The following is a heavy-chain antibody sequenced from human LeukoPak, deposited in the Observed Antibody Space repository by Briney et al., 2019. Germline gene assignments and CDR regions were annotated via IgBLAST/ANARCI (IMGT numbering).Heavy chain of an antibody. CDR3: ARHRNSGPKWGAFDY. CDR2: IYYSGST. V-gene: IGHV4-39*01. CDR1: GGSISSTSYY. J-gene: IGHJ4*02. D-gene: IGHD7-27*01. Sequence: SETLSLTCTVSGGSISSTSYYWGWIRQPPGKGLEWIGSIYYSGSTYYNPSLKSRVTISVDTSKNQFSLKLSSVTAADTAVYYCARHRNSGPKWGAFDYWGQGTLVTVSS.